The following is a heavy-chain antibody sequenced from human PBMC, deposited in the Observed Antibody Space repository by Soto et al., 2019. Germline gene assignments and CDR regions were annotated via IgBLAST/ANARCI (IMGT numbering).Heavy chain of an antibody. Sequence: ASVKVSCKASGYTFTRYVMHWVRQAPGQRLEWMGWIDPGNGNTVYLQKFQGRVTITRDTSASTVYMELSSLRSEDTAVYYCARDNSGWSDYWGQGTLVTVSS. CDR3: ARDNSGWSDY. J-gene: IGHJ4*02. D-gene: IGHD6-19*01. CDR2: IDPGNGNT. CDR1: GYTFTRYV. V-gene: IGHV1-3*01.